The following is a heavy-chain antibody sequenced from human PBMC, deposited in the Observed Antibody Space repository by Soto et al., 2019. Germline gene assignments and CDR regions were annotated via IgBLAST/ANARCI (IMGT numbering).Heavy chain of an antibody. CDR2: ISAYNGNT. CDR1: GYTFTSYG. Sequence: GASVKVSCKASGYTFTSYGISWVRQAPGQGLEWMGWISAYNGNTNYAQRLQGRVTMTTDTSTSTAYMELRSLRSDDTAVYYCARDQGAVAAIGPDWFDPWGQGTLVTVSS. D-gene: IGHD6-19*01. CDR3: ARDQGAVAAIGPDWFDP. J-gene: IGHJ5*02. V-gene: IGHV1-18*01.